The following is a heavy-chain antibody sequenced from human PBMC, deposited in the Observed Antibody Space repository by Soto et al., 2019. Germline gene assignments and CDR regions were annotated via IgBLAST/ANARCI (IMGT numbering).Heavy chain of an antibody. CDR3: ARGPPRYCGGGSCYSAFDY. CDR2: ISYDGSNK. Sequence: QVQLVESGGGVVQPGRSLRLSCAASGFTFSSYAMHWVRQAPGKGLEWVAVISYDGSNKYYADSVKGRFTISRDNSKNTLYLQMNSLRAEDTAVYYCARGPPRYCGGGSCYSAFDYWGQGTLVTVSS. J-gene: IGHJ4*02. CDR1: GFTFSSYA. D-gene: IGHD2-15*01. V-gene: IGHV3-30-3*01.